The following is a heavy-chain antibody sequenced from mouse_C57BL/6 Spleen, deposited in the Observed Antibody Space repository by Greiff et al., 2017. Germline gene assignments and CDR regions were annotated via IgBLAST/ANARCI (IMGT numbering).Heavy chain of an antibody. CDR1: GFTFTDYY. CDR3: ARHFDYDGWYFDV. V-gene: IGHV7-3*01. D-gene: IGHD2-4*01. CDR2: IRNKANGYTT. Sequence: EVQRVESGGGLVQPGGSLSLSCAASGFTFTDYYMSWVRQPPGKALEWLGFIRNKANGYTTEYSASVKGRFTISRDNSQSILYLQMNALRAEDSATYYCARHFDYDGWYFDVWGTGTTVTVSS. J-gene: IGHJ1*03.